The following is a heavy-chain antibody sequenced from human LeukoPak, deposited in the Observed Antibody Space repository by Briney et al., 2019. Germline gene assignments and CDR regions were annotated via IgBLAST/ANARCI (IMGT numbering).Heavy chain of an antibody. J-gene: IGHJ4*02. CDR3: ARGSIVLMVYGLRKYYFDY. Sequence: PSETLSLTCAVYGGSFSGYYWSWIRQPPGKGLEWIGEINHSGSTNYNPSLKSRVTISVDTSKNQFSLKLSSVTAADTAVYYCARGSIVLMVYGLRKYYFDYWGQGTLVTVSS. V-gene: IGHV4-34*01. CDR2: INHSGST. D-gene: IGHD2-8*01. CDR1: GGSFSGYY.